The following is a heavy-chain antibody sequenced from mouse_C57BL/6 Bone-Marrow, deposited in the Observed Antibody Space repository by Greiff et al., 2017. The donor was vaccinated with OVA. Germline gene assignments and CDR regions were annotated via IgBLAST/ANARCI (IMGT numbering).Heavy chain of an antibody. J-gene: IGHJ3*01. CDR3: ARSLYDGYYVLDY. Sequence: EVMLVESGGGLVQPGGSLSLSCAASGFTFTDYYMSWVRQPPGQALEWLGFIRHKANGYTTEYSASVKGRLTISRANSQSILYLHIITLSAEDSAAYYCARSLYDGYYVLDYWGQGTLVTVSA. V-gene: IGHV7-3*01. CDR1: GFTFTDYY. D-gene: IGHD2-3*01. CDR2: IRHKANGYTT.